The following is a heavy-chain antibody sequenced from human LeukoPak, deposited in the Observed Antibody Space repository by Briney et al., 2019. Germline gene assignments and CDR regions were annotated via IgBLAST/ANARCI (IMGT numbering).Heavy chain of an antibody. V-gene: IGHV3-7*01. D-gene: IGHD6-13*01. CDR2: IKQDGSEK. CDR3: ARRWGSSWYVFDY. J-gene: IGHJ4*02. CDR1: GFTFSSYW. Sequence: AGGSLRLSCAASGFTFSSYWMSWVRQAPGKGLEWVANIKQDGSEKYYVDSVKGRFTISRDNAKNSLYLQMNSLRAEDTAVYYCARRWGSSWYVFDYWGQGTLVTVSS.